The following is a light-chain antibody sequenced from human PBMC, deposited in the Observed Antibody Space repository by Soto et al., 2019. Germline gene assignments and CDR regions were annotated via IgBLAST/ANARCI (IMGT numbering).Light chain of an antibody. CDR3: CSYTSSSTHV. CDR2: DVN. CDR1: SSDVGGYNF. J-gene: IGLJ1*01. Sequence: QSALTQPASVSGSPGQSITISCTGTSSDVGGYNFVSWYQQHPGKVPKLMIFDVNRRPSGVSDRFSGSKSGNTASLTISGLQTEYEGDYYCCSYTSSSTHVFGSGTKVTVL. V-gene: IGLV2-14*03.